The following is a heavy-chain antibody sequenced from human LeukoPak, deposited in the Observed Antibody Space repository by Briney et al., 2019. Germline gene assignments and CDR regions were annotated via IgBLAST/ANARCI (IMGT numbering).Heavy chain of an antibody. J-gene: IGHJ4*02. CDR2: MNPNSGNT. D-gene: IGHD3-16*02. Sequence: ASVKVSCKASGYTFTSLDINWVRQATGQGLEWMGWMNPNSGNTGYAQKFQGRVTMTRNTSISTAYMELSSLRSEDTAVYYCARVQYYDYVWGSYRYRYFDYWGQGTLVTVSS. CDR1: GYTFTSLD. CDR3: ARVQYYDYVWGSYRYRYFDY. V-gene: IGHV1-8*02.